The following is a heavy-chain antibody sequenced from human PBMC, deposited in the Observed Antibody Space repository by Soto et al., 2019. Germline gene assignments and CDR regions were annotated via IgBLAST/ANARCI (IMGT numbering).Heavy chain of an antibody. Sequence: SETLSLTCTVSGGSISSYYWSWIRQPPGKGLEWIGYIYYSGSTNYNPSLKSRVTISVDTSKNQFSLKLSSVTAADTAVYYCARGNIAAAGNPNYYYYYGMDVWGQGTTVTVSS. CDR2: IYYSGST. CDR3: ARGNIAAAGNPNYYYYYGMDV. D-gene: IGHD6-13*01. V-gene: IGHV4-59*01. J-gene: IGHJ6*02. CDR1: GGSISSYY.